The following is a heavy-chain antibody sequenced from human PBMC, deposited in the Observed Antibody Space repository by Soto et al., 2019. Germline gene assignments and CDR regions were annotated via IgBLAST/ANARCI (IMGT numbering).Heavy chain of an antibody. Sequence: SETLSLTCTVSGGSISSSSYYWGWIRQPPGKGLEWIGSIYYSGSTYYNPSLKSRVTISVDTSKNHFSLKLSSVTAADTAVYYCARRGLRYFDWLLSGAFDIWGQGTMVTVSS. J-gene: IGHJ3*02. CDR1: GGSISSSSYY. CDR3: ARRGLRYFDWLLSGAFDI. CDR2: IYYSGST. V-gene: IGHV4-39*01. D-gene: IGHD3-9*01.